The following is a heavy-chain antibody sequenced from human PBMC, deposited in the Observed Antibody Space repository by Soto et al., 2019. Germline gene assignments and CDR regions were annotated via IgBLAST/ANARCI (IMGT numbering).Heavy chain of an antibody. Sequence: PSETLSLTCAGSGGSISSGGYYWSWIRQPPGKGLEWIGEINHSGSTNYNPSLKSRVTISVDTSKNQFSLKLSSVTAADTAVYYCARGRRSPSYGMDVWGQGTTVTVSS. V-gene: IGHV4-34*01. J-gene: IGHJ6*02. CDR2: INHSGST. CDR3: ARGRRSPSYGMDV. D-gene: IGHD1-26*01. CDR1: GGSISSGGYY.